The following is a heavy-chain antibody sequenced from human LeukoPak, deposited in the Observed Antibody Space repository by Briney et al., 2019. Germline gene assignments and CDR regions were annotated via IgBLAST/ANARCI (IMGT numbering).Heavy chain of an antibody. V-gene: IGHV1-2*02. J-gene: IGHJ5*02. D-gene: IGHD1-26*01. CDR1: GYTFTGYY. Sequence: ASVKVSCKASGYTFTGYYMHWVRQAPGQGLEWMGWINPNSGGTNYAQKFQGRVTMTRDTSISTACMELSRLRSDDTAVYYCARDRRWELLRPYNWFDPWGQGTLVTVSS. CDR2: INPNSGGT. CDR3: ARDRRWELLRPYNWFDP.